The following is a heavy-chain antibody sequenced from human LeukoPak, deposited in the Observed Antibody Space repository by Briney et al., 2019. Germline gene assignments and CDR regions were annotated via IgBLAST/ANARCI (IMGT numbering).Heavy chain of an antibody. CDR3: ARAQQQLVGDYYSMDV. Sequence: ASVKVSCKASGYTFTSYAMHWVRQAPGQRLEWMGWINAGNGKTKYSQKFQGRVTITRDTSASTAYMELSSLRSEDTAVYYCARAQQQLVGDYYSMDVWGKGTTVTVSS. V-gene: IGHV1-3*01. CDR1: GYTFTSYA. D-gene: IGHD6-13*01. CDR2: INAGNGKT. J-gene: IGHJ6*04.